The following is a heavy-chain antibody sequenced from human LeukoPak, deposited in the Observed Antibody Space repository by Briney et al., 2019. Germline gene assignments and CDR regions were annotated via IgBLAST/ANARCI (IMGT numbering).Heavy chain of an antibody. D-gene: IGHD3-22*01. J-gene: IGHJ4*02. CDR1: GGSISSYY. CDR3: ARGASGYYYSY. Sequence: PSETLSLTCTVSGGSISSYYWSWIRQPPGKGLEWIGYIYYSGSTNYNPSLKSRVTISVDTSKNQFSLKLSSVTAADTAVYYCARGASGYYYSYWGQGTLVTVSS. CDR2: IYYSGST. V-gene: IGHV4-59*01.